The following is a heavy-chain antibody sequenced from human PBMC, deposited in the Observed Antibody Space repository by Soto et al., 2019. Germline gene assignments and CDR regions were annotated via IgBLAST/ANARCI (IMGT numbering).Heavy chain of an antibody. J-gene: IGHJ6*02. Sequence: SETLSLTCTVSGGSIRFDHYHWTWIRQPPETALEWIGYVHYRGSVLYNPSLQSRVSISVDTSKNQFSLKLSSVTAADTAVYFCAREDDGGDRDYYGLDVWGQGTTVTVSS. D-gene: IGHD2-21*02. V-gene: IGHV4-30-4*01. CDR2: VHYRGSV. CDR3: AREDDGGDRDYYGLDV. CDR1: GGSIRFDHYH.